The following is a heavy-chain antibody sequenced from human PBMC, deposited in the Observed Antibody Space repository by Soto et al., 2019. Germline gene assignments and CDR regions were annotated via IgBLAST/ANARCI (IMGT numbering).Heavy chain of an antibody. Sequence: PGRPLRVSCGASEFTISSNYVSRVSKTPGKGLEWVSVIYSGGSTYYADSVKGRFTISRDNSKNTLYLQMNSLRAEDTAVYYCAREYHYYYDSSGSEDYYGMDVWGQGTTVTVSS. D-gene: IGHD3-22*01. J-gene: IGHJ6*02. V-gene: IGHV3-53*01. CDR3: AREYHYYYDSSGSEDYYGMDV. CDR1: EFTISSNY. CDR2: IYSGGST.